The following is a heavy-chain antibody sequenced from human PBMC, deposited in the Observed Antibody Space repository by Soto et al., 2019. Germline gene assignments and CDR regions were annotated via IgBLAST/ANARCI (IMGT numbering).Heavy chain of an antibody. CDR1: VGSISSYY. D-gene: IGHD3-10*01. V-gene: IGHV4-59*01. J-gene: IGHJ2*01. Sequence: SESLSLTCTVSVGSISSYYWSWIRQPPGKGLEWIGYIYYSGSTNYNPSLKSRVTISVDTSKNQFSLKLSSVTAADTAVYYCASSAGRKNWYFDLWGRGTLVTVSS. CDR3: ASSAGRKNWYFDL. CDR2: IYYSGST.